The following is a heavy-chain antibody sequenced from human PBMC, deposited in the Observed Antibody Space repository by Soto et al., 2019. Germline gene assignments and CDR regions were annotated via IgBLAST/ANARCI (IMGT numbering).Heavy chain of an antibody. Sequence: GALRLSCAASGFRFNNQAMNWVRQAPGKGLEWVAGISGSGGLTDYADSVKGRSTISRDNPKNTLSLQMNSLRAEDTALYYCAKSRGYTYDAIFDCCGQGPLVTVSS. D-gene: IGHD5-18*01. CDR3: AKSRGYTYDAIFDC. V-gene: IGHV3-23*01. J-gene: IGHJ4*02. CDR1: GFRFNNQA. CDR2: ISGSGGLT.